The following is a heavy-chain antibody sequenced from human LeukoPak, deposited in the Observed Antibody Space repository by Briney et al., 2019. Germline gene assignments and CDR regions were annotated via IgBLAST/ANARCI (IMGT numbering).Heavy chain of an antibody. CDR1: GFTFSSYN. D-gene: IGHD3-10*01. Sequence: TGGSLRLSCAASGFTFSSYNMNWVRQAPGKGLEWVSSISTRGSYIYYADSVKGRFTISRDNAKSSLYLQMNSLRAEDTAVYYCARAEVLLWFGESPGAEYFQHWGQGTLVTVSS. J-gene: IGHJ1*01. CDR2: ISTRGSYI. CDR3: ARAEVLLWFGESPGAEYFQH. V-gene: IGHV3-21*01.